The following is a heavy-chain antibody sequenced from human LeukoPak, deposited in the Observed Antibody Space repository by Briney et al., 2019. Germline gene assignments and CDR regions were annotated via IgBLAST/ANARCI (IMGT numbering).Heavy chain of an antibody. V-gene: IGHV1-18*01. Sequence: ASVKVSCKASGYTFTSYGISWVRQAPGQGLEWMGWISAHNGNTNYAQKLQGRVTMTTDTSTSTAYMELRSLRSDDTAVYYCARGPEYMVRGVIGSYWGQGTLVTVSS. CDR2: ISAHNGNT. CDR3: ARGPEYMVRGVIGSY. J-gene: IGHJ4*02. CDR1: GYTFTSYG. D-gene: IGHD3-10*01.